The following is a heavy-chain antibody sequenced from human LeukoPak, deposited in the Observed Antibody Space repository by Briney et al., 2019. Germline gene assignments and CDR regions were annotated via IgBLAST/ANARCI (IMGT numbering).Heavy chain of an antibody. V-gene: IGHV1-24*01. Sequence: ASVKVSCKVSGYTLTELSMHWVRQAPGKGLEWMGGFDPEDGETIYAQKLQGRVTMTTDTSTSTAYMELRSLRSDDTAVYYCARGGVSKYQLWFDPWGQGTLVTVSS. J-gene: IGHJ5*02. CDR3: ARGGVSKYQLWFDP. CDR2: FDPEDGET. CDR1: GYTLTELS. D-gene: IGHD2-2*01.